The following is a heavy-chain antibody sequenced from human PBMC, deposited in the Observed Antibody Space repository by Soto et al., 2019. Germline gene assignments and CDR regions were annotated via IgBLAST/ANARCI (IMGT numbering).Heavy chain of an antibody. CDR3: AGCGSSCSLGF. J-gene: IGHJ4*02. CDR1: GGSISSTDHY. V-gene: IGHV4-30-4*01. CDR2: IYYSGST. D-gene: IGHD2-15*01. Sequence: PSETLSLTCTVSGGSISSTDHYWSWIRQPPGKGLEWIGYIYYSGSTYYNPSLKSRVTISVDTSKNQFSLKLTSVTAADTAVYYRAGCGSSCSLGFWGQGTLVTVSS.